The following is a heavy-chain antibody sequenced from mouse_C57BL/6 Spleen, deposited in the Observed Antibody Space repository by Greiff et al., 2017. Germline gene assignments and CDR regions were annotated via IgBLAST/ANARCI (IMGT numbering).Heavy chain of an antibody. CDR3: ARRGNYGMDY. J-gene: IGHJ4*01. Sequence: DVKLVESGGGLVQPGGSLKLSCAASGFTFSDYYMYWVRQTPEKRLEWVAYISNGGGSTYYPDTVKGRFTISRDNAKNTLYLQMSRLKSEDTAMYYCARRGNYGMDYWGQGTSVTVSS. V-gene: IGHV5-12*01. CDR2: ISNGGGST. D-gene: IGHD2-1*01. CDR1: GFTFSDYY.